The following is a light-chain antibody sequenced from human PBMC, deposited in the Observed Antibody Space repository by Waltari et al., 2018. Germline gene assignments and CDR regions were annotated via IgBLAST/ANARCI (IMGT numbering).Light chain of an antibody. Sequence: DIQMTQSPSTLSASVGDRLTITCRASQHINRWLVCVQQKPGKSPKLLVYQASRLESGVPSRFSGSGSGTEFTLTISSLQRDDFATYYCQQYHDSPWTFGQGTQVEI. CDR1: QHINRW. J-gene: IGKJ1*01. V-gene: IGKV1-5*03. CDR2: QAS. CDR3: QQYHDSPWT.